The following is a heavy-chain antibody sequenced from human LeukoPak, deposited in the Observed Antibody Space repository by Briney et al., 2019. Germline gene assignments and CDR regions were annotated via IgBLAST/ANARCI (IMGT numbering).Heavy chain of an antibody. CDR2: MSYDGRNE. Sequence: GSLRLSCAASGFTFSSYAMHWVRQSPGKGLEWVAFMSYDGRNEYYADSVKGRFAISRDNYKNTLHLQMNRLRPGDTAVYYCAREGGPYYHPSSPFDYWGLGTLVTVSS. V-gene: IGHV3-30*09. D-gene: IGHD3-22*01. CDR3: AREGGPYYHPSSPFDY. CDR1: GFTFSSYA. J-gene: IGHJ4*02.